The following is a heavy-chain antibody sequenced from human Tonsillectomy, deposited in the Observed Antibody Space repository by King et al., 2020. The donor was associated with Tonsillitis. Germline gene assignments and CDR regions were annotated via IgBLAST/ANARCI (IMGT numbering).Heavy chain of an antibody. CDR2: INENGSEK. J-gene: IGHJ2*01. CDR3: ARLLTGNWYFNL. V-gene: IGHV3-7*03. Sequence: VQLVESGGGLVQPGGSLRLSCAASGFTFSRYWMTWVRQAPGKGLEWVANINENGSEKHYVDSVKGRVTISRDNAKNSLYLQLNSLRAEDTAVYYCARLLTGNWYFNLWGRGTLVTVSS. CDR1: GFTFSRYW. D-gene: IGHD7-27*01.